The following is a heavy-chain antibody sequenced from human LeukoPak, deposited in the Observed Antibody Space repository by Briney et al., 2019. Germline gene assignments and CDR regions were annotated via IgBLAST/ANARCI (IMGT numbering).Heavy chain of an antibody. D-gene: IGHD4-17*01. Sequence: GGSLRLSCAASGFTFSSYEMNWVRQAPGKGLEWVSYISSSGSTIYYADSVKGRFTISRDNAKNSLYLQMNSLRAEDTAVYCCASLWVTTQVAFDIWGQGTMVTVSS. V-gene: IGHV3-48*03. CDR3: ASLWVTTQVAFDI. J-gene: IGHJ3*02. CDR1: GFTFSSYE. CDR2: ISSSGSTI.